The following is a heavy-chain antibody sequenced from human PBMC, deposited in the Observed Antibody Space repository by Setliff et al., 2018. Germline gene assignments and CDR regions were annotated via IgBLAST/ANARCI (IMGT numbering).Heavy chain of an antibody. D-gene: IGHD1-26*01. CDR1: GGSISSGDYY. CDR2: IYSSGST. CDR3: ARKGISALSGAFDM. J-gene: IGHJ3*02. V-gene: IGHV4-30-4*08. Sequence: PSETLSLTCTVSGGSISSGDYYWSWIRQPPGKGLEWLGYIYSSGSTYYNPSLKSRVSISVDTSKNQFSLKLSSVTAADTAVYYCARKGISALSGAFDMWGQGTMVTVSS.